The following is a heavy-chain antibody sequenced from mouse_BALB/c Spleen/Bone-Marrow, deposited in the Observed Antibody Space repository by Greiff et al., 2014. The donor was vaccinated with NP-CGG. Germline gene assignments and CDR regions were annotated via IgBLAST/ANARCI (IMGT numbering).Heavy chain of an antibody. J-gene: IGHJ4*01. CDR2: INPSNGGT. Sequence: VQLQESGAELVKPGASVKLSCKASGYTFTSYYMYWVKQRPGQGLEWIGEINPSNGGTSFNEKFKSKATLTVDKSSSTAYMQLSSLTSEDSAVYYCIYYGNPYAMDYWGQGTSVTVSS. CDR1: GYTFTSYY. V-gene: IGHV1S81*02. CDR3: IYYGNPYAMDY. D-gene: IGHD2-1*01.